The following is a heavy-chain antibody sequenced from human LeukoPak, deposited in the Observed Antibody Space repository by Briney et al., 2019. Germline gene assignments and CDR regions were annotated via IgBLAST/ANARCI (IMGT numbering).Heavy chain of an antibody. D-gene: IGHD3-22*01. J-gene: IGHJ6*02. CDR2: INHSGST. CDR3: ARGYYDSSGYYQSLLYYYYGMDV. V-gene: IGHV4-34*01. Sequence: SETLSLTCAVYGGSFSGYYWSWLRQPPGKGLEWIGEINHSGSTNYNPSLKSRVTISVDTSKNQFSLKLSSVTAADTAVYYCARGYYDSSGYYQSLLYYYYGMDVWGQGTTVTVSS. CDR1: GGSFSGYY.